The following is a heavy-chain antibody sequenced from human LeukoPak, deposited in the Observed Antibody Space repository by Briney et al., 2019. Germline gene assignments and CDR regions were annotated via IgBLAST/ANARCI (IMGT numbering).Heavy chain of an antibody. CDR3: ARKGGYPGWFDP. D-gene: IGHD5-12*01. Sequence: SQTLSLTCTVSGGSISSGGYYWRWLRQHPGKGVEWIGYIYYSGITYYNPSLKSRVTISVDTSKNHFSLKLSSVTAADTAVYYCARKGGYPGWFDPWGQGTLVTVSS. V-gene: IGHV4-31*03. J-gene: IGHJ5*02. CDR1: GGSISSGGYY. CDR2: IYYSGIT.